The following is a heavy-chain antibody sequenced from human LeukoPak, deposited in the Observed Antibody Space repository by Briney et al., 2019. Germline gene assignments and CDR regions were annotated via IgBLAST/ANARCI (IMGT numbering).Heavy chain of an antibody. CDR2: INPNSGGT. CDR1: GYTFTVYY. Sequence: ASVKVSCKASGYTFTVYYMHWVRQAPGQGLEWMGWINPNSGGTNYAQKFQGRVTMTRDTSISTAYMELSRLRSDDTAVYYCARVPPRRAAHGTVFDYWGQGTRVTVSS. V-gene: IGHV1-2*02. D-gene: IGHD6-13*01. CDR3: ARVPPRRAAHGTVFDY. J-gene: IGHJ4*02.